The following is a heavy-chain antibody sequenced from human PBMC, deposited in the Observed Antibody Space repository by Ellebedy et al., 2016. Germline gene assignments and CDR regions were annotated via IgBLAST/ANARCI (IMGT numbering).Heavy chain of an antibody. CDR2: VFHTGTT. CDR1: GGSVTSDY. Sequence: SETLSLTCNVSGGSVTSDYWNWIRRPPGKGLEWIGYVFHTGTTNYNPSLKSRVTMSVDTSKSQFSLRLTSVTAADTAVYYCAKWNGGWNAFGVWGQGTMVTVSS. CDR3: AKWNGGWNAFGV. D-gene: IGHD1-1*01. V-gene: IGHV4-59*02. J-gene: IGHJ3*01.